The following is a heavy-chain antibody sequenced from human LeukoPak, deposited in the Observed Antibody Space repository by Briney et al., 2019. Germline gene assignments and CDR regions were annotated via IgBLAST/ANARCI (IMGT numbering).Heavy chain of an antibody. CDR2: IYYSRST. Sequence: PSETLSLTCAVYGGSFSGYYWSWIRQPPGKGLEWIGYIYYSRSTNYNPSLKSRVTISVDTSKNQFSLKLSSVTAADAAVYYCARIATYYYDSSGYPPGSYFDYWGQGTLVTVSS. V-gene: IGHV4-59*01. J-gene: IGHJ4*02. CDR3: ARIATYYYDSSGYPPGSYFDY. CDR1: GGSFSGYY. D-gene: IGHD3-22*01.